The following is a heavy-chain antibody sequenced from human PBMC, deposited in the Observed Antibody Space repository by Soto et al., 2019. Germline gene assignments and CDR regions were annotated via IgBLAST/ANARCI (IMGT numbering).Heavy chain of an antibody. J-gene: IGHJ4*02. D-gene: IGHD6-13*01. Sequence: GGTLRLSCAASGLTFSRYPMSCVRQAPGKGLEWVSTISGSADSTYYAESVKGRFSISRDNSMNTLYLQMNSLGAEDTAVYYCAKSALAAAGTGPFDYWGQGT. CDR1: GLTFSRYP. V-gene: IGHV3-23*01. CDR3: AKSALAAAGTGPFDY. CDR2: ISGSADST.